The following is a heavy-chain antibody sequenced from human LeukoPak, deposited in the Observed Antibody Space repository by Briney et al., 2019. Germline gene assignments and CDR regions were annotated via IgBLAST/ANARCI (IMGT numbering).Heavy chain of an antibody. CDR2: INHSGST. CDR3: AGDYGYNFGYFDY. Sequence: SETLSLTCTVSGASIRGYHWSWIRQPPGKGLEWIGYINHSGSTNYNPSLKSRVTISVDTSKNQFSLNLNSVTAADTAVYYCAGDYGYNFGYFDYWGQGTLVTVSS. D-gene: IGHD5-24*01. V-gene: IGHV4-59*01. J-gene: IGHJ4*02. CDR1: GASIRGYH.